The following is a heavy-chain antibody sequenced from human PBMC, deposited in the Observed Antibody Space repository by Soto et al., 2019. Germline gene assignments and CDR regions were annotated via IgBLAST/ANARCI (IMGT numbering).Heavy chain of an antibody. CDR2: ISSSSSYI. V-gene: IGHV3-21*01. J-gene: IGHJ6*02. CDR3: AREGGTYYDILTGSGHYYYYGMDV. Sequence: GGSLRLSCAASGFTFSSYSMNWVRQAPGKGLEWVSSISSSSSYIYYADSVKGRFTISRDNAKNSLYLQMNSLRAEDTAVYYCAREGGTYYDILTGSGHYYYYGMDVWGQGTTVTVS. CDR1: GFTFSSYS. D-gene: IGHD3-9*01.